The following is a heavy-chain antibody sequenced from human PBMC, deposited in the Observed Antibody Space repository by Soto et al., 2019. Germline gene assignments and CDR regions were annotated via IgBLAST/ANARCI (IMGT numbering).Heavy chain of an antibody. V-gene: IGHV4-59*01. CDR2: IYSNGRT. CDR1: GGSISSYY. J-gene: IGHJ4*02. D-gene: IGHD1-1*01. CDR3: TSGVNWNDVSDY. Sequence: SETLSLTCTVSGGSISSYYWTWIRQRPGKGLEWIGYIYSNGRTNYNPTLKSRVTISVDTSKNQFSLKLRSVTAADTAVYYCTSGVNWNDVSDYWGQGTLVTVSS.